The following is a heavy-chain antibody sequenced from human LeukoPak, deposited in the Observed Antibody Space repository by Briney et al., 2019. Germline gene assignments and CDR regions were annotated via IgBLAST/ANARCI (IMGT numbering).Heavy chain of an antibody. CDR1: GGTFSSYS. D-gene: IGHD5-12*01. CDR2: IIPILGIA. V-gene: IGHV1-69*04. CDR3: ARGNMKVATNIDY. Sequence: ASVKVSCKASGGTFSSYSIGWVRQAPGQGLEWMGRIIPILGIANYAQKFQGRVTITADKSTSTDYMELSSLRTEDTAVYYGARGNMKVATNIDYWGQGTLVTVSS. J-gene: IGHJ4*02.